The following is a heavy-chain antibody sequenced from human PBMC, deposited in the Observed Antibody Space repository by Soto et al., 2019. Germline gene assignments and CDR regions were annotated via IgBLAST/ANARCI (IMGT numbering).Heavy chain of an antibody. CDR1: GGTFSSYA. CDR2: IIPIFGTA. CDR3: ARGLRYSSGWYPNYFAF. J-gene: IGHJ4*02. D-gene: IGHD6-19*01. V-gene: IGHV1-69*13. Sequence: ASVKVSCKDSGGTFSSYAISWVRQAPGQGLEWMGGIIPIFGTANYAQKFQGRVTITADESTSTAYMELSSLRSEDTAVYYCARGLRYSSGWYPNYFAFWVQGTLVTVSS.